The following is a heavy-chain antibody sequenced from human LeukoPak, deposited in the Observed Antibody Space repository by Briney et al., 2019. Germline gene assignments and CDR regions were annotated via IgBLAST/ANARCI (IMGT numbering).Heavy chain of an antibody. CDR1: GGSTSSYY. CDR3: ARSRPSGVAATEDFDY. CDR2: IYYSGST. Sequence: PSETLSLTCTVSGGSTSSYYWSWIRQPPGKGLEWIGYIYYSGSTTYNPSLKSRVTISVDTSKNQFSLTLSSVTAADTAVYYCARSRPSGVAATEDFDYWGQGTLVTVSS. D-gene: IGHD2-15*01. V-gene: IGHV4-59*08. J-gene: IGHJ4*02.